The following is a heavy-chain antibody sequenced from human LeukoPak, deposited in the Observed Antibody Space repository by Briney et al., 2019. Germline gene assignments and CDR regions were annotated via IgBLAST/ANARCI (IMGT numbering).Heavy chain of an antibody. CDR2: IYYSGST. Sequence: PSETLSLTCTVSGGSISSGGYYWSWIRQHLGKGLEWIGYIYYSGSTYYNPSLKSRVTISVDTSKNQFSLKLSSVTAADTAVYYCARGRLDSMVRGVIAFDPWGQGTLVTVSS. J-gene: IGHJ5*02. CDR1: GGSISSGGYY. V-gene: IGHV4-31*03. D-gene: IGHD3-10*01. CDR3: ARGRLDSMVRGVIAFDP.